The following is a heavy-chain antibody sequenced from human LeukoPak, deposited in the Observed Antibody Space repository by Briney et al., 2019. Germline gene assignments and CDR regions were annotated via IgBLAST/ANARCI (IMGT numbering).Heavy chain of an antibody. CDR3: ARHPLRGYSYGEGGDF. V-gene: IGHV4-39*01. CDR1: GGSISGSNYY. CDR2: LYYSGSA. J-gene: IGHJ4*02. Sequence: SETLSLTCTVSGGSISGSNYYWGWIRQPPGKGLEWIGCLYYSGSAEYTPSLKSRVSISVDTSKNQVSLRLGSVTAADTAVYYCARHPLRGYSYGEGGDFWGQGTLVTVSS. D-gene: IGHD5-18*01.